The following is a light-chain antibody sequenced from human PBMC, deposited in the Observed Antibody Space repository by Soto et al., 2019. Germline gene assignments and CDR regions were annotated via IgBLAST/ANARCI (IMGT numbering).Light chain of an antibody. CDR1: QSVSSSY. CDR3: QQYGSSPLT. CDR2: GAS. V-gene: IGKV3-20*01. J-gene: IGKJ4*01. Sequence: EIVLTQSPGTLSLSPGERATLSCRASQSVSSSYLAWYQQNPGQAPRPLIYGASSRATGIPDRFCGSGSGTDFTLTISRLEPEDFAVYYCQQYGSSPLTFGGGTKVEIK.